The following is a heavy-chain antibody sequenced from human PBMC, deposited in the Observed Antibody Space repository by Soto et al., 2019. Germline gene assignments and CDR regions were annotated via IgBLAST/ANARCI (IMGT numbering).Heavy chain of an antibody. V-gene: IGHV4-34*01. Sequence: SETLSLTCAVYSGTFSDYYWTWIRQSPGAGLEWIGEVNQRGNTNYNPSLKTRVTISVDRSKNQFSLNLKSVTAADTAVYYCARGGRRENKGSGDDLDSWGQGTLVTVSS. CDR1: SGTFSDYY. D-gene: IGHD3-10*01. CDR2: VNQRGNT. J-gene: IGHJ4*02. CDR3: ARGGRRENKGSGDDLDS.